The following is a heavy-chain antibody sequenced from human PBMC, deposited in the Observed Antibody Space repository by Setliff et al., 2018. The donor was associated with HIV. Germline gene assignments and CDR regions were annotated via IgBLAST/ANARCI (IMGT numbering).Heavy chain of an antibody. CDR3: ARGGASSKYLDP. D-gene: IGHD2-15*01. CDR2: IYLGETT. V-gene: IGHV4-59*11. Sequence: SETLSLTCTVSSGYMSGHFWTWIRQTPGEGLEWIGNIYLGETTNYNPSLKSRVTLSVDTSKNQFSLSLTSVTGADTAVYYCARGGASSKYLDPWGQGTLVTVS. J-gene: IGHJ5*02. CDR1: SGYMSGHF.